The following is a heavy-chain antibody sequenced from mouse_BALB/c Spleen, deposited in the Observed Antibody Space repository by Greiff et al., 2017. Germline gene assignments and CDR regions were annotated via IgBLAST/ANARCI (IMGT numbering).Heavy chain of an antibody. CDR1: GFNIKDYY. D-gene: IGHD2-4*01. V-gene: IGHV14-1*02. J-gene: IGHJ3*01. Sequence: EVQLQQSGAELVRPGALVKLSCKASGFNIKDYYMHWVKQRPEQGLEWIGWIDPENGNTIYDPKFQGKASITADTSSNTAYLQLSSLTSEDTAVYYCARYYDYGGFAYWGQGTLVTVSA. CDR3: ARYYDYGGFAY. CDR2: IDPENGNT.